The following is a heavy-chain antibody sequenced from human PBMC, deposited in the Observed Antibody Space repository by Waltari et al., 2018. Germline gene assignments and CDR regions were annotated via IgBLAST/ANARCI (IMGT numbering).Heavy chain of an antibody. CDR1: GGSISSSSYY. CDR2: SYYSGST. V-gene: IGHV4-39*01. J-gene: IGHJ4*02. CDR3: ARHEDGSGVDY. Sequence: QLQLQESGPGLVKPSETLSLTCTVSGGSISSSSYYWGWIRQPPGKGLEWIGGSYYSGSTYYNPSLKSRVTISVDTSKNQFSLKLSSVTAADTAVYYCARHEDGSGVDYWGQGTLVTVSS. D-gene: IGHD2-15*01.